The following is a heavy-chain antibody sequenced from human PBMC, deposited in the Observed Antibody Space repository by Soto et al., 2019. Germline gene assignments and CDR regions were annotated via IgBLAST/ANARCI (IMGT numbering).Heavy chain of an antibody. J-gene: IGHJ4*02. D-gene: IGHD2-2*01. Sequence: SETLSLACTFSGGSIISYYWRWIRQPAGKGLEWIGRIYTSGSTNYNPSLKSRVTMSVDTSKNQFSLKLSSVTAADTAVYYCARACSSNSCYDVFDYWGQGTLVTVSS. CDR3: ARACSSNSCYDVFDY. CDR2: IYTSGST. CDR1: GGSIISYY. V-gene: IGHV4-4*07.